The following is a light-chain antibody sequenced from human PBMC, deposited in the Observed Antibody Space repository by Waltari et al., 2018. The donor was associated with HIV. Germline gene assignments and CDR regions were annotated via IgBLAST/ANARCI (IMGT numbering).Light chain of an antibody. Sequence: QPVLTQSSSVYGFLGSSVNLTCTLSAGYKPYVLAWHQQSPGRAPRFLMKVEPTGMFNRGNGLSHRFSASAFVGDRTLTISNVQSDDEAEYICETWDQNVRVFGGGTRLTVL. CDR1: AGYKPYV. CDR3: ETWDQNVRV. V-gene: IGLV4-60*03. CDR2: VEPTGMF. J-gene: IGLJ2*01.